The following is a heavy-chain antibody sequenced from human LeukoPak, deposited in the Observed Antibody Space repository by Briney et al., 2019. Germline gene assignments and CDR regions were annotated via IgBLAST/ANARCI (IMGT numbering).Heavy chain of an antibody. CDR1: GYTFTSYG. CDR3: ARDLERTDGPTTGFDC. D-gene: IGHD1-26*01. Sequence: ASVKVSCKASGYTFTSYGITWERQAPGQGPEWMGWISAYNGDTNYAQKLQGRVTMTTDISTSTAYMELRSLRSDDTAKYYCARDLERTDGPTTGFDCWGQGTLVTVSA. CDR2: ISAYNGDT. V-gene: IGHV1-18*01. J-gene: IGHJ4*02.